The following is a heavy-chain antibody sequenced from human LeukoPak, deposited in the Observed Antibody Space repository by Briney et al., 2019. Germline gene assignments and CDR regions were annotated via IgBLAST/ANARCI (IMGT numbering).Heavy chain of an antibody. V-gene: IGHV1-2*02. CDR1: GYTFTGYY. J-gene: IGHJ4*02. Sequence: ASVKVSCKASGYTFTGYYMHWVRQAPGQGLEWMGWINPNSGGTNYAQKFQGRVTMTRDTSISTAYMELSRLRSDNTAVYYCARSATKTSCYTCSGFDYWGQGTLVTVSS. CDR3: ARSATKTSCYTCSGFDY. CDR2: INPNSGGT. D-gene: IGHD2-2*02.